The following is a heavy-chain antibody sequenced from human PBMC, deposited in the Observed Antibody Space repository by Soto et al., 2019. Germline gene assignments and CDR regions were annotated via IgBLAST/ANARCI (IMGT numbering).Heavy chain of an antibody. Sequence: SETLSLTCAVYGGSFSGYYWSWIRQPPGKGLEWIGEIDHSGSTNYNPSLKSRVTISVDTSKNQFSLKLSSVTAADMAVYYCARGGGPHYFMDVWGQGTTVTVSS. D-gene: IGHD2-15*01. CDR3: ARGGGPHYFMDV. CDR2: IDHSGST. CDR1: GGSFSGYY. V-gene: IGHV4-34*01. J-gene: IGHJ6*03.